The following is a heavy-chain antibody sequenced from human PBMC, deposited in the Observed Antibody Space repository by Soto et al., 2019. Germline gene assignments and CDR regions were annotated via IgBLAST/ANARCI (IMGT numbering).Heavy chain of an antibody. Sequence: GGSLRLSCAASGFTFSSYGMHWVRQAPGKGLEWVAVIWYDGSNKYYADSVKGRFTISRDNSKNTLYLQMNSLRAEDTAVYYCARDPNDSSGYFLDYWGQGTLVTVSS. V-gene: IGHV3-33*01. J-gene: IGHJ4*02. CDR3: ARDPNDSSGYFLDY. D-gene: IGHD3-22*01. CDR2: IWYDGSNK. CDR1: GFTFSSYG.